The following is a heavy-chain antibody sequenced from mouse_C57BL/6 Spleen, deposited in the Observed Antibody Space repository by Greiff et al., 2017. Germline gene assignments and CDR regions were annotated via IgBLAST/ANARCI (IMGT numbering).Heavy chain of an antibody. CDR3: AREGTYYPPFYAMDY. CDR2: ISSGSSTI. J-gene: IGHJ4*01. D-gene: IGHD2-10*01. CDR1: GFTFSDYG. V-gene: IGHV5-17*01. Sequence: EVKLVASGGGLVKPGGSLKLSCAASGFTFSDYGMHWVRQAPEKGLEWVAYISSGSSTIYYADTVKGRFTISSANAKNTLFLQMTSLRSEDTAMYYCAREGTYYPPFYAMDYWGQGTSVTVSS.